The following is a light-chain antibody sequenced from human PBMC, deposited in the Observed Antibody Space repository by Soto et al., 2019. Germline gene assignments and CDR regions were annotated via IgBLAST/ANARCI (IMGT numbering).Light chain of an antibody. V-gene: IGLV2-14*01. CDR2: DVS. J-gene: IGLJ2*01. Sequence: QSALTQPASVSGSPGQSITISCTGTSSDVGGYNYVSWYQQHPGKAPKLMIYDVSNRPSGVSNRFSGSKSGNTASLTISGLQAEDEADYYCSSYTSSSTLAVFGGGTKVTVI. CDR3: SSYTSSSTLAV. CDR1: SSDVGGYNY.